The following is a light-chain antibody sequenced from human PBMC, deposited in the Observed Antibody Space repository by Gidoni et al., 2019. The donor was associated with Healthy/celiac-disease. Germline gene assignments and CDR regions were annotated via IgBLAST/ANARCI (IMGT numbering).Light chain of an antibody. J-gene: IGKJ1*01. CDR2: DAS. CDR1: PSISSW. V-gene: IGKV1-5*01. Sequence: DIQMTQSPSTLSASVGDRVTITCRASPSISSWLAWYQQKPGKAPKLLIYDASSLESGVPSRFSGSRSGTEFTLTISSLQPDDFATYYCQQYNSYPWTFGQGTKVEIK. CDR3: QQYNSYPWT.